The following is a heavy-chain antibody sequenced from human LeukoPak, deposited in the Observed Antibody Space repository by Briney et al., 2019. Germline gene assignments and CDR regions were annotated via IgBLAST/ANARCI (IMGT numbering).Heavy chain of an antibody. CDR1: GFTFSDYY. CDR3: ASHDSSGYYSVPFDY. J-gene: IGHJ4*02. CDR2: IYSGGST. Sequence: PGGSLRLSCAASGFTFSDYYMSWVRQAPGKGLEWVSVIYSGGSTYYADSVKGRFTISRDNSKNTLYLQMNSLGAEDTAVYYCASHDSSGYYSVPFDYWGQGTLVTVSS. V-gene: IGHV3-66*04. D-gene: IGHD3-22*01.